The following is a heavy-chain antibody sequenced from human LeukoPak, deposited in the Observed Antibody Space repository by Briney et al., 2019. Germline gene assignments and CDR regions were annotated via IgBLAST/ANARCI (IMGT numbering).Heavy chain of an antibody. CDR2: IYHSGST. Sequence: SETLSLTCAVSGGSISSSNWWSWVRQPPGKGLEWIGEIYHSGSTNYNPSLKSRVTISVDKSKNQFSLKLSSVTAADTAVYYCATNSNYDFLSNYYYNYMDVWGKGSSVIVSS. D-gene: IGHD3-3*01. CDR1: GGSISSSNW. J-gene: IGHJ6*03. CDR3: ATNSNYDFLSNYYYNYMDV. V-gene: IGHV4-4*02.